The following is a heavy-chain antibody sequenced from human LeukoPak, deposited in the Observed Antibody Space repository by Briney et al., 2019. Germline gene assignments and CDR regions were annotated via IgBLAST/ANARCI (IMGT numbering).Heavy chain of an antibody. V-gene: IGHV4-59*01. D-gene: IGHD3-16*01. J-gene: IGHJ3*02. Sequence: ASETLSLTCTVSGGSISSYYWSWIRQPPGKGLEWIGYIYYSGSTNYNPSLKSRVTISVDTSKNQFSLKLSSVTAADTAVYYCARRGLGADDAFDIWGQGTMVTVSS. CDR3: ARRGLGADDAFDI. CDR1: GGSISSYY. CDR2: IYYSGST.